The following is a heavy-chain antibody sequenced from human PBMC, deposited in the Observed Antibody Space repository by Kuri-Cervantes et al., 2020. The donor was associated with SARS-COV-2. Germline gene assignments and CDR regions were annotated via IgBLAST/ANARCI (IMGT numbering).Heavy chain of an antibody. D-gene: IGHD5-12*01. CDR2: INPNSGGT. V-gene: IGHV1-2*02. CDR3: ARGDRGYDP. CDR1: GYTFTGYY. J-gene: IGHJ5*02. Sequence: GGSLRLSCKASGYTFTGYYMHWVRQAPGQGLEWMGWINPNSGGTNYAQKFQGRVTMTRDTSISTAYMELSRLRSDDTAVYYCARGDRGYDPIGQGTLVTVSS.